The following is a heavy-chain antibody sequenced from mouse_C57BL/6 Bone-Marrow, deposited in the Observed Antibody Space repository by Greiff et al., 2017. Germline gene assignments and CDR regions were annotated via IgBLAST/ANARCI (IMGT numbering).Heavy chain of an antibody. J-gene: IGHJ1*03. CDR1: GYTFTSYW. Sequence: VQLQQSGAELVKPGASVKLSCKASGYTFTSYWMHWVKQRPGRGLEWIGRIDPNSGGTKYNEKVKGKATLTVDKPSSTAYMQLSSLTSEDSAVYYCARAFYGRSYDWYLDFWGTGTTVTVSA. CDR3: ARAFYGRSYDWYLDF. CDR2: IDPNSGGT. D-gene: IGHD1-1*01. V-gene: IGHV1-72*01.